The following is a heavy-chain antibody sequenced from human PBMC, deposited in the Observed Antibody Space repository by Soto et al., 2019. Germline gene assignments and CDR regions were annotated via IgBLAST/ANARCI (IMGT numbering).Heavy chain of an antibody. CDR2: IVAGSGNT. CDR1: GFTFTTSI. J-gene: IGHJ4*02. Sequence: ASVKVSCKASGFTFTTSIVQWVRQARGQRLEWIGWIVAGSGNTNYAQKFQGRVAITRDMSTGTAYMELSSLTSEDTAVYYCAAPVGNIAGLPDSWGQGTLVTVSS. D-gene: IGHD6-6*01. CDR3: AAPVGNIAGLPDS. V-gene: IGHV1-58*01.